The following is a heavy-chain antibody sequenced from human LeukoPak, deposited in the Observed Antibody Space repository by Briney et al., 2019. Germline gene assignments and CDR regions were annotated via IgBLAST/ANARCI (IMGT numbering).Heavy chain of an antibody. J-gene: IGHJ4*02. V-gene: IGHV4-31*03. CDR1: GGSISSGGYY. Sequence: SETLSLTCTVSGGSISSGGYYWSWIRQHPGKGLEWIGYIYYSGSTYYNPSLKSRVTISVDTSKNQFSLKLSSVTAADTAVYYCARESSTGMVRGVSFDYWGQGTLVTVSS. CDR2: IYYSGST. D-gene: IGHD3-10*01. CDR3: ARESSTGMVRGVSFDY.